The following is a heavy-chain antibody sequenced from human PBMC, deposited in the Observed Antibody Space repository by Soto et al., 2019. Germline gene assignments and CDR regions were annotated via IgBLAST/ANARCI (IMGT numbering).Heavy chain of an antibody. D-gene: IGHD2-15*01. CDR1: GGSISSYY. J-gene: IGHJ5*02. CDR2: IYYSGST. CDR3: ARINCSGCSCYFILPSWFAP. Sequence: SETLSLTCTVSGGSISSYYWSWIRQPPGKGLEWIGYIYYSGSTNYNPSLKSRVTISVDTSKNQFSLKLSSVTAADTAVYYCARINCSGCSCYFILPSWFAPSGQGTLVPVSS. V-gene: IGHV4-59*01.